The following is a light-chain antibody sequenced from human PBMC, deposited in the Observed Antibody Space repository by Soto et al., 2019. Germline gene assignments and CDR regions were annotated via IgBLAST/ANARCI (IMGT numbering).Light chain of an antibody. J-gene: IGKJ3*01. CDR2: GAS. V-gene: IGKV3-20*01. CDR3: HQYGTAPLT. CDR1: QSVAANY. Sequence: EVVLTQSPGTLSLSPGERATLSCRASQSVAANYLAWYQQKRGQAPRLLIYGASSRATGIPDRFSGSGSGTDFTLTNSRLEPEDFSEYYCHQYGTAPLTFGPGTKVDIK.